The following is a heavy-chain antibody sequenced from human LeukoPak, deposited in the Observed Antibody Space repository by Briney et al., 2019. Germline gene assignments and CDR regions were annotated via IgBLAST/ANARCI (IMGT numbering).Heavy chain of an antibody. Sequence: GGSLRLSCVASGFTFNSYWMSWVRQAPGKGLEWVANIKQDGSEKYYVDSVKGRFTISRDNSKNSLYLQLTSLRAEDTAPYYCARDRGRNSFDYWGQGTLVSVSS. CDR3: ARDRGRNSFDY. V-gene: IGHV3-7*01. CDR1: GFTFNSYW. D-gene: IGHD1-14*01. J-gene: IGHJ4*02. CDR2: IKQDGSEK.